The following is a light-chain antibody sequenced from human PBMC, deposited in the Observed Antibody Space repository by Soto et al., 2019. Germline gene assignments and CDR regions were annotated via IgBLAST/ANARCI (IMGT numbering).Light chain of an antibody. Sequence: QSVLTQPPSASGSPGQSVTISCTGTSSDVGGSNSVSWYQQHAAKAPKLIIYGVYNRPSGVPDRFSGSKSGNTASLTVSGLQAEDEADYYCSSYAGGNNLGVFGGGTKLTVL. CDR3: SSYAGGNNLGV. J-gene: IGLJ2*01. CDR1: SSDVGGSNS. V-gene: IGLV2-8*01. CDR2: GVY.